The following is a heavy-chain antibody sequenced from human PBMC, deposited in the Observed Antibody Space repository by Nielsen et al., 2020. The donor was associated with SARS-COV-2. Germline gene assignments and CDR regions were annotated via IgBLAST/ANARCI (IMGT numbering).Heavy chain of an antibody. CDR2: ISWNSGSI. Sequence: GGSLRLSCAASGFTFDDYATHWVRQAPGKGLEWVSGISWNSGSIGYADSVKGRFTISRDNAKNSLYLQMNSLRAEDTALYYCAKDSGDYDNYGMDVWGQGTTVTVSS. D-gene: IGHD2-21*02. J-gene: IGHJ6*02. CDR3: AKDSGDYDNYGMDV. CDR1: GFTFDDYA. V-gene: IGHV3-9*01.